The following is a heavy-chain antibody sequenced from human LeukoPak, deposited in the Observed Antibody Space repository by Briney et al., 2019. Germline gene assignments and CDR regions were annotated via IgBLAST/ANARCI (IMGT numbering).Heavy chain of an antibody. V-gene: IGHV3-21*01. CDR2: ISTSSSYI. CDR3: ARGASVAAGNDNAFDI. Sequence: PGGSLRLSCAASGFTFSSYSMNWVRQAPGKGLEWVSSISTSSSYIYYADSVKGRFTISRDNARNSLYLQMNSLRAEDTAVYYCARGASVAAGNDNAFDIWGQGTMVTVSS. J-gene: IGHJ3*02. CDR1: GFTFSSYS. D-gene: IGHD6-13*01.